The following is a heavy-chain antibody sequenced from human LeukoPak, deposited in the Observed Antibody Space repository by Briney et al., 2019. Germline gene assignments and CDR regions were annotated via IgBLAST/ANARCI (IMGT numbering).Heavy chain of an antibody. D-gene: IGHD3-10*01. CDR1: GFTFSSYG. Sequence: GGSLRLSCAASGFTFSSYGMHWVRQAPGKGLEWVAVIRYDGSNKYYADSVKGRFTISRDNSKNTLYLQMNSLRAEDTAVYYCAKSYYGSGSPPLDYWGQGTLVTVSS. CDR2: IRYDGSNK. V-gene: IGHV3-30*02. CDR3: AKSYYGSGSPPLDY. J-gene: IGHJ4*02.